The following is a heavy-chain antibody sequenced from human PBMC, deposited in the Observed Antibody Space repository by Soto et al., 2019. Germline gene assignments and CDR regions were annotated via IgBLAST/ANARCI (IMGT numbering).Heavy chain of an antibody. CDR2: IRSKANSYAT. CDR3: TSGPPHSGSYYATSF. CDR1: GFTFSGSA. V-gene: IGHV3-73*01. D-gene: IGHD1-26*01. J-gene: IGHJ4*02. Sequence: PGGSLRLSCAASGFTFSGSAMHWVRQASGKGLEWVGRIRSKANSYATAYAASVKGRFTISRDDSKNTAYLQMNSLKTEDTAVYYCTSGPPHSGSYYATSFWGQGTLVTVSS.